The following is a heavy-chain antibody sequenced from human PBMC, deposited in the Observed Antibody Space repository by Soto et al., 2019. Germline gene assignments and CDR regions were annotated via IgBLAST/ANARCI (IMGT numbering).Heavy chain of an antibody. V-gene: IGHV3-20*01. Sequence: EVQLVESGGGVARPGGSLRLSCAASGFTFEDHGMSWVRQAPGKGLAWLSDICWDGGITVYADSVKGRFTVSRNNAKSSLYLQMNSLKPGDTAFYHCARRSGDQQVCDFWGQGTLVTVSS. CDR1: GFTFEDHG. D-gene: IGHD3-10*01. CDR3: ARRSGDQQVCDF. CDR2: ICWDGGIT. J-gene: IGHJ4*02.